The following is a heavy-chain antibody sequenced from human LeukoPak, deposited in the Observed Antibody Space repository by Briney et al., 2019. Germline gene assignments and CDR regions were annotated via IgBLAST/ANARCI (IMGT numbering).Heavy chain of an antibody. D-gene: IGHD6-19*01. Sequence: GASVKVSCKASGGTFSSYAFNWVRQAPGQGLEWMGGIIPIFDTANYAQKFQDRVTITADESTSTAYMELSSLRSEDTAVYYCTGGIPVTGTFDYWGQGTLVTVSS. CDR1: GGTFSSYA. CDR3: TGGIPVTGTFDY. V-gene: IGHV1-69*13. J-gene: IGHJ4*02. CDR2: IIPIFDTA.